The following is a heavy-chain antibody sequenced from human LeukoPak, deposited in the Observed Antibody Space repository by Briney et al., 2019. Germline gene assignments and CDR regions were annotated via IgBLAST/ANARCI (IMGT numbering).Heavy chain of an antibody. CDR2: ISASGVMT. CDR3: AKDRSIGTYYTFDH. D-gene: IGHD1-26*01. J-gene: IGHJ4*02. Sequence: GGSLRLSCAASGFTFNNYAMTWVRQAPGKGLEWVSSISASGVMTYYADSVKGRFTVSRDNSKNSLYLQMSSLTAADTAVYYCAKDRSIGTYYTFDHWGQRTLVTVSS. V-gene: IGHV3-23*01. CDR1: GFTFNNYA.